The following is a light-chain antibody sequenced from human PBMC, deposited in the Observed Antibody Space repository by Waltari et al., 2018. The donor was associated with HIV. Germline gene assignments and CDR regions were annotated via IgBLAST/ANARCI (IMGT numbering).Light chain of an antibody. Sequence: DIQMTQSPSSLSASVGDRVTITCRASQSITCYLNCYQQKQGKAPKLLIYGASSLQSGVPSRFSGSGSGTDFTLTISSLQAEDVAVYYCQQYYSTPPITFGPGTKVEIK. CDR1: QSITCY. V-gene: IGKV1-39*01. CDR3: QQYYSTPPIT. CDR2: GAS. J-gene: IGKJ3*01.